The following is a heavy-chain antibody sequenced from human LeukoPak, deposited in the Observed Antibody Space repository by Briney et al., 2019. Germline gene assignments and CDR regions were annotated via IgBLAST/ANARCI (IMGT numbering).Heavy chain of an antibody. Sequence: GGSLRLSCEASGFPFGSYVMSWVRQAPGKGLEWIAYINHNAEMIFYPDFVRGRFTISRDNAKSSLYLQMNALRYEDTAKYYCARDHDWAFDLWGQGTLVTVSS. CDR3: ARDHDWAFDL. CDR2: INHNAEMI. D-gene: IGHD3-9*01. V-gene: IGHV3-48*02. CDR1: GFPFGSYV. J-gene: IGHJ4*02.